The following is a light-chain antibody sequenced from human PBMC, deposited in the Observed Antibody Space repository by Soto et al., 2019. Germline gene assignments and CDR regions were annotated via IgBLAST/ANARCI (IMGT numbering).Light chain of an antibody. CDR1: QSISTY. CDR2: DAS. Sequence: DIQMTQSPSSLSASVGDRVTITCRASQSISTYLNWYQQKPGKVPKLLIFDASTLQTGVPSRFGGGGSGTEFTLTISGLQPDDFATYYCQQYNSYSPWTFGPGTKVEI. CDR3: QQYNSYSPWT. V-gene: IGKV1-5*01. J-gene: IGKJ1*01.